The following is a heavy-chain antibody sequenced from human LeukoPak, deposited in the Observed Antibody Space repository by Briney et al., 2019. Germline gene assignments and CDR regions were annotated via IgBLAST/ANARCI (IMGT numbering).Heavy chain of an antibody. CDR1: GFTFSSYE. Sequence: GGSLRLSCAASGFTFSSYEMNWVRQAPGKGLEWVSYISSSGCTIYYADSVKGRFTISRDNAKNSLYLQMNSLRAEDTAVYYCAELGITMIGGVWGKGTTVTVSS. CDR3: AELGITMIGGV. J-gene: IGHJ6*04. V-gene: IGHV3-48*03. CDR2: ISSSGCTI. D-gene: IGHD3-10*02.